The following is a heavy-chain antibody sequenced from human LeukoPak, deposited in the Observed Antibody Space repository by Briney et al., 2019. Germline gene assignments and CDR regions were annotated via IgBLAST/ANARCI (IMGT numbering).Heavy chain of an antibody. CDR3: ARDPNGDYIGAFDF. Sequence: GGSLRLSCAGSGFTFSNYALIWVRQAPGRGLECVSAIKGSGSFTKYADSVTGRFTISRDNSKNMLYLQMSSLTADDTAIYYCARDPNGDYIGAFDFGGQGTMVTVSS. CDR1: GFTFSNYA. D-gene: IGHD4-17*01. CDR2: IKGSGSFT. V-gene: IGHV3-23*01. J-gene: IGHJ3*01.